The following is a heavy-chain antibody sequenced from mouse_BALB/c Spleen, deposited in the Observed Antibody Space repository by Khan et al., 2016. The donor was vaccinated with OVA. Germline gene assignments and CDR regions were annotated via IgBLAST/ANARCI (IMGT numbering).Heavy chain of an antibody. D-gene: IGHD1-2*01. J-gene: IGHJ2*01. CDR1: GYSITSGYG. CDR3: ARTARIKY. V-gene: IGHV3-2*02. CDR2: ISYSGST. Sequence: EVKLLESGPGLVKPSQSLSLTCTVTGYSITSGYGWNWIRQFPGNKLEWMGYISYSGSTNYNPSLKSRISITRDTSKNQFFLQLNSVTTEDTATYDCARTARIKYWGQGTTLTGSS.